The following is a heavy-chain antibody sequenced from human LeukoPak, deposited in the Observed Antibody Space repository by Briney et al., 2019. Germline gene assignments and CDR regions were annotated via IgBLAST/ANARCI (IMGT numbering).Heavy chain of an antibody. Sequence: KASETLSLTCTVSGGSITSYFWSWIRQPPGKALEWIAYISHSGTINYNPSLKSRVAISLDASKNQFPLKLRSVTAADTAVYYCAGEDYGGYRFDYWGQGMLVTVSS. D-gene: IGHD4-23*01. V-gene: IGHV4-59*01. J-gene: IGHJ4*02. CDR2: ISHSGTI. CDR1: GGSITSYF. CDR3: AGEDYGGYRFDY.